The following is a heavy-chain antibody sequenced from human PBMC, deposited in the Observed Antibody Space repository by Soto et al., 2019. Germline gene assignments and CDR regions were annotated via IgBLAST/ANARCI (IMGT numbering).Heavy chain of an antibody. CDR3: ARTLYGDNVDY. D-gene: IGHD4-17*01. Sequence: SVKVSCNASGGTFSSYAISWLRQAPGQGLEWMGGIIPIFGTANYAQKFQGRVTMTRNTSISTAYMELSSLRSEDTAVYYCARTLYGDNVDYWGQGTLVTVSS. CDR1: GGTFSSYA. J-gene: IGHJ4*02. V-gene: IGHV1-69*05. CDR2: IIPIFGTA.